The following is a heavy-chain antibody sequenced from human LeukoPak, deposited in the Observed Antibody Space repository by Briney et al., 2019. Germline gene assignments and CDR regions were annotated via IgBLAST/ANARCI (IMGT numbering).Heavy chain of an antibody. CDR3: ALDGGSGSYLNAFDI. J-gene: IGHJ3*02. CDR1: GGSISSYY. Sequence: SETLSLTCTVSGGSISSYYWSWIRQPPGKGLEWIGYIYYSGSTNYNPSLKSRVTISVDTSKNQFSLKLSSATAADTAVYYCALDGGSGSYLNAFDIWGQGTMVTVSS. CDR2: IYYSGST. D-gene: IGHD3-10*01. V-gene: IGHV4-59*08.